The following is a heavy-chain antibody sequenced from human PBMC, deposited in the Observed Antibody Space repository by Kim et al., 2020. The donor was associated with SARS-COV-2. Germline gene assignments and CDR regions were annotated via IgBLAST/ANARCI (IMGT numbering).Heavy chain of an antibody. CDR2: INTNTGNP. CDR3: ARDPGVSTIFGVVIRNPNYYGMDV. J-gene: IGHJ6*02. D-gene: IGHD3-3*01. V-gene: IGHV7-4-1*02. Sequence: ASVKVSCKASGYTFTSYAMNWVRQAPGQGLEWMGWINTNTGNPTYAQGFTGRFVFSLDTPVSTPYLQISSLKAEDTAVYYCARDPGVSTIFGVVIRNPNYYGMDVWGQGTTVTVSS. CDR1: GYTFTSYA.